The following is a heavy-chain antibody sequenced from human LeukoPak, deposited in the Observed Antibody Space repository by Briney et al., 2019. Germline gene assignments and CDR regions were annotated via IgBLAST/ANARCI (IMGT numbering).Heavy chain of an antibody. CDR2: INPNSGGT. CDR3: ARSSYCSGGSCYFRFDP. CDR1: GYTFTSYG. V-gene: IGHV1-2*02. J-gene: IGHJ5*02. D-gene: IGHD2-15*01. Sequence: ASVKVSCKAFGYTFTSYGISWVRQAPGQGLEWMGWINPNSGGTNYAQKFQGRVTMTRDTSISTAYMELSRLRSDDTAVYYCARSSYCSGGSCYFRFDPWGQGTLVTVSS.